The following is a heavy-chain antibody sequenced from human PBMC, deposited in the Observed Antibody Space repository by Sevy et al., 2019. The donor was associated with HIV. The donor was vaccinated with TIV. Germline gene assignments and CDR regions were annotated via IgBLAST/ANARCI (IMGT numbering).Heavy chain of an antibody. J-gene: IGHJ5*02. CDR2: INPSGGST. V-gene: IGHV1-46*01. D-gene: IGHD2-21*02. Sequence: ASVKVSCKASGYSFTSYFVYWVRQAPGQGLEWMGMINPSGGSTSSAQKFQGRVTMTRDTSTSTVYMELSSLRSEDTAVYYCARGSGGYSGLFDPWGQGTLVTVS. CDR3: ARGSGGYSGLFDP. CDR1: GYSFTSYF.